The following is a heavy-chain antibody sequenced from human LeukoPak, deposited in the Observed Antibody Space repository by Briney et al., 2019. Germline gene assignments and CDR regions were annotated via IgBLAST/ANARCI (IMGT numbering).Heavy chain of an antibody. J-gene: IGHJ2*01. CDR2: IYYSGGT. V-gene: IGHV4-59*01. CDR3: AREHNWYFDL. Sequence: KSSETLSLTCAVYGGSFSGYYWSWIRQPPGKGLEWIGYIYYSGGTNYNPSLKSRVTISVDTSKNQFSLKLSSVTAADTAVYYCAREHNWYFDLWGRGTLVTVSS. CDR1: GGSFSGYY.